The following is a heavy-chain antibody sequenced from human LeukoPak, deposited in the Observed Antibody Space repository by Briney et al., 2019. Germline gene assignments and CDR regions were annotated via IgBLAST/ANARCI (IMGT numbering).Heavy chain of an antibody. CDR2: ITDSGNTI. CDR1: GFTFSDYN. Sequence: GGSLRLSCAASGFTFSDYNMNWVPQAPGKGLEWVSYITDSGNTIHYADSVKGRVTISRDNAKNSLYLQMNSLRAEDTAVYYCARSIGLTGGGVDVWGQGTTATVSS. CDR3: ARSIGLTGGGVDV. D-gene: IGHD3-9*01. V-gene: IGHV3-11*01. J-gene: IGHJ6*02.